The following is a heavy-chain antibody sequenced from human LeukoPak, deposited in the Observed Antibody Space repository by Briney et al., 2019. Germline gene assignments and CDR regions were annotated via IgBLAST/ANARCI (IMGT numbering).Heavy chain of an antibody. CDR2: IHYCWST. CDR3: ARVTENYGSGRRHDYYYYYMDV. D-gene: IGHD3-10*01. V-gene: IGHV4-59*01. CDR1: GRSNRSYY. Sequence: PSETLSLTCTLSGRSNRSYYWVWLRPPPGKGREWLGYIHYCWSTNQNPSLKSRVTISVDTSKNQFSLKLSSETAADTAVYYCARVTENYGSGRRHDYYYYYMDVWGKGTTVTISS. J-gene: IGHJ6*03.